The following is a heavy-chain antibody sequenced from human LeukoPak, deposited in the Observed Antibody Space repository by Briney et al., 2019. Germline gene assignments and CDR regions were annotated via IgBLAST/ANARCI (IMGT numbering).Heavy chain of an antibody. D-gene: IGHD3-9*01. CDR3: AREGFYDILTGYYTPIDY. CDR1: GGTFSSYA. Sequence: ASVKVSCKASGGTFSSYAISWVRQAPGQGLEWMGRIIPILGIANYAQKFQGRVTITADKSTSTAYMELSSLRSEDTAVCYCAREGFYDILTGYYTPIDYWGQGTLVTVSS. J-gene: IGHJ4*02. V-gene: IGHV1-69*04. CDR2: IIPILGIA.